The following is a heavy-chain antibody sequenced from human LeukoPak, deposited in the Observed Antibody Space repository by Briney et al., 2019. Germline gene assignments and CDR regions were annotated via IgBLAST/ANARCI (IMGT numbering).Heavy chain of an antibody. V-gene: IGHV4-34*01. CDR2: VNRWGRT. J-gene: IGHJ4*02. Sequence: SETLSLTCGVHGASFSLYHWSWIRQSPGKGLEWIGEVNRWGRTNYNPSLESRGTISVDTSKNQFSLNLRSLTAADTAVYYCATDSQSSVYYFWSQGALVTVPS. CDR1: GASFSLYH. D-gene: IGHD6-25*01. CDR3: ATDSQSSVYYF.